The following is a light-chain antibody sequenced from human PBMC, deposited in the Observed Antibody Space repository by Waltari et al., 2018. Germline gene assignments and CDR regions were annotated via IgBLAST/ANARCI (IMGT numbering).Light chain of an antibody. V-gene: IGKV3-15*01. CDR1: QSVSSK. CDR2: GAS. J-gene: IGKJ2*01. CDR3: QHSDT. Sequence: IVITQSPGTLSVSPGEKAPIPCRASQSVSSKLAWYQQKPGQSPRHLIYGASTRATGIPARFSGSGSGTDFTLTISILQSEDFAGYYCQHSDTFGQGTKLEIK.